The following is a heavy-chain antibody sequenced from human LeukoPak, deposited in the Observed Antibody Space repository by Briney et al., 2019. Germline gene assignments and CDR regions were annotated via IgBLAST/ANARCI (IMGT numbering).Heavy chain of an antibody. D-gene: IGHD1-26*01. J-gene: IGHJ2*01. Sequence: GASVKVSCKASGYTFTSYGISWVRQAPGQGLEGMGWISAYNGNTNYAQKLQGRVTMTTDTSTSTAYMELRSLRSDDTAVYYCARQERSYYPYWYFDLWGRGTLVTVSS. CDR2: ISAYNGNT. CDR1: GYTFTSYG. CDR3: ARQERSYYPYWYFDL. V-gene: IGHV1-18*01.